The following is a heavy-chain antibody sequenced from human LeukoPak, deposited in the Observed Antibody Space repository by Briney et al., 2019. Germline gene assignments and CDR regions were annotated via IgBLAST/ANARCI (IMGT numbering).Heavy chain of an antibody. CDR3: ARLSGSGSPLDY. J-gene: IGHJ4*02. V-gene: IGHV4-59*08. CDR1: GFTFSDYY. CDR2: IYYSGST. D-gene: IGHD3-10*01. Sequence: GSLRLSCAASGFTFSDYYWSWIRQPPGKGLEWIGYIYYSGSTNYNPSLKSRVTISVDTSKNQFSLKLSSVTAADAAVYYCARLSGSGSPLDYWGQGTLVTVSS.